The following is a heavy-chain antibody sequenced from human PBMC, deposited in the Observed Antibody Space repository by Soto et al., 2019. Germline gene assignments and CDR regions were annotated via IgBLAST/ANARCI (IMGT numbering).Heavy chain of an antibody. CDR2: IYWDDDK. V-gene: IGHV2-5*02. CDR3: AHRVLRTVFGLVTTTAIYFDF. CDR1: GFSLTTNGVG. J-gene: IGHJ4*02. D-gene: IGHD3-3*01. Sequence: QITLNESGPTQVKPRQTLTLTCTFSGFSLTTNGVGVGWIRQSPGKAPEWLALIYWDDDKRYSPSLKSRLTSTTDTSKNHVVLTMADLDPADTATYYCAHRVLRTVFGLVTTTAIYFDFWGQGTPVAVSS.